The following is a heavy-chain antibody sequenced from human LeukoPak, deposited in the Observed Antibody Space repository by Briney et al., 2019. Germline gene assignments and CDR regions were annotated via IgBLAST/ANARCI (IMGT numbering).Heavy chain of an antibody. CDR1: GFTFSSYS. V-gene: IGHV3-21*01. CDR3: ARDPEWELSYFDY. D-gene: IGHD1-26*01. Sequence: SGGSLRLSCAASGFTFSSYSMNWVRQAPGKGLDWVSSISSSSSYIYYAESVKGRFTISRDNAKNSLYLQMNSLRAEDTAVYYCARDPEWELSYFDYWGQGTLVTVSS. J-gene: IGHJ4*02. CDR2: ISSSSSYI.